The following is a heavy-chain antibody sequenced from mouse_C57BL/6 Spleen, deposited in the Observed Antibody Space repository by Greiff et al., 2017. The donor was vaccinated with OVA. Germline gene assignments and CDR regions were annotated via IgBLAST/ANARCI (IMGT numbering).Heavy chain of an antibody. V-gene: IGHV1-50*01. J-gene: IGHJ2*01. CDR3: ARSLPYYFDY. Sequence: VQLQQSGAELVRPGTSVKLSCKASGYTFTSYWMQWVKQRPGQGLEWIGEIDPSDSYTNYNQKFKGKATLTVDTSSSTAYMQLSSLTSEDSAVYYCARSLPYYFDYWGQGTTLTVSS. CDR1: GYTFTSYW. D-gene: IGHD5-5*01. CDR2: IDPSDSYT.